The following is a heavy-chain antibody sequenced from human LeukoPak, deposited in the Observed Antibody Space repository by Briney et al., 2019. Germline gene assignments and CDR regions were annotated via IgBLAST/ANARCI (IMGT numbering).Heavy chain of an antibody. Sequence: SETLSLTCTVSGGSISSGGYSWSWIRQPPGKGLEWIGYIYHSGSTYYNPSLKSRVTISVDRSKNQFSLELSSVTAADTAVYYCARARMEGWFDPWGQGTLVTVSS. D-gene: IGHD1-14*01. CDR1: GGSISSGGYS. V-gene: IGHV4-30-2*01. J-gene: IGHJ5*02. CDR2: IYHSGST. CDR3: ARARMEGWFDP.